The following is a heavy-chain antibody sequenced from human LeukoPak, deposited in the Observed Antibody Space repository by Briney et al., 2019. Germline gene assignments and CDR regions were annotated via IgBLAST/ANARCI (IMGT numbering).Heavy chain of an antibody. V-gene: IGHV3-66*01. Sequence: PGGSLRLSCAASGFTVSSNYMSWVRQAPGKGLEWVSVIYSCGSTYYADSVKGRFTISRDNSKNTLYLQMNSLRAEDTAVYYCARARLHDAFDIWGQGTMVTVSS. CDR2: IYSCGST. CDR3: ARARLHDAFDI. D-gene: IGHD2-21*01. CDR1: GFTVSSNY. J-gene: IGHJ3*02.